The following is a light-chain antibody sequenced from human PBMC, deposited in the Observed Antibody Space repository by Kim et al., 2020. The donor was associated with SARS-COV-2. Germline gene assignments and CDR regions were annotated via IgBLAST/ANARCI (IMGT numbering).Light chain of an antibody. V-gene: IGKV3-20*01. CDR3: QKYCISPT. CDR2: GAS. CDR1: QSVSSTY. Sequence: LSPRDKATPSCRAIQSVSSTYLACYQQKPGQAPRLLIYGASSSATGLPDRLSGRESGTDLTLTISKLEPEDFAMYYCQKYCISPTFGQGTRVE. J-gene: IGKJ5*01.